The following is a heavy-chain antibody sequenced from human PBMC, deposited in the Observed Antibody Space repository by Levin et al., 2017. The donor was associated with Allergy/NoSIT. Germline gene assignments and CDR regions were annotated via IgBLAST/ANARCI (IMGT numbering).Heavy chain of an antibody. J-gene: IGHJ4*02. D-gene: IGHD2-2*01. CDR1: GGSISSSSYY. Sequence: SETLSLTCTVSGGSISSSSYYWGWIRQPPGKGLEWIGSIYYSGSTYYNPSLKSRVTISVDTFKNQFSLKLSSVTAADTAVYYCARGGVPHLEDCSSTSCYLDPFDYWGQGTLVTVSS. CDR2: IYYSGST. CDR3: ARGGVPHLEDCSSTSCYLDPFDY. V-gene: IGHV4-39*07.